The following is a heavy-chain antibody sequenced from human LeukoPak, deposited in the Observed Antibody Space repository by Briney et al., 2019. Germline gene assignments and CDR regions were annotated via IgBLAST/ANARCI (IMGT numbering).Heavy chain of an antibody. D-gene: IGHD3-22*01. J-gene: IGHJ5*02. CDR1: GYTFTSYD. CDR2: IIPILGIA. V-gene: IGHV1-69*04. Sequence: SVKVSCKASGYTFTSYDINWVRQAPGQGLEWMGRIIPILGIANYAQKFQGRVTITADKSTSTAYMELSSLRSEDTAVYYCARDPDPYYYDSSGYYREGSNWFDPWGQGTLVTVSS. CDR3: ARDPDPYYYDSSGYYREGSNWFDP.